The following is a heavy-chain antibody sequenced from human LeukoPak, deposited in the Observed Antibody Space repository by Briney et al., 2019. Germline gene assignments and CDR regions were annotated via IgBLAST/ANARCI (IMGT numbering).Heavy chain of an antibody. CDR2: ISSSGSTI. J-gene: IGHJ4*02. V-gene: IGHV3-48*03. CDR3: ARTGDRRYYYDSSDY. D-gene: IGHD3-22*01. CDR1: GFTFSSYE. Sequence: GGSLRLSCAASGFTFSSYEMNWVRQAPGKGLEWVSYISSSGSTIYYADSVKGRFTISRDNSKNTLYLQMNSLRAEDTAVYYCARTGDRRYYYDSSDYWGQGTLVTVSS.